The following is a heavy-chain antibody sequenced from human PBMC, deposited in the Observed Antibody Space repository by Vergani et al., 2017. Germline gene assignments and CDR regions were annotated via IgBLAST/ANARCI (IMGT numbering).Heavy chain of an antibody. Sequence: GKEGEGGGGGGKKGRTLCLSCAACGLTFSSYGMDWGRQAPGKGLEWVALISKDVRNKHDAASVKGRFSISRDNSKNTLFLQRNSLRAEDTAVYYCARDRWGTSLSFDYWGQGTLVTVSS. CDR1: GLTFSSYG. J-gene: IGHJ4*02. D-gene: IGHD1-1*01. CDR2: ISKDVRNK. CDR3: ARDRWGTSLSFDY. V-gene: IGHV3-30*03.